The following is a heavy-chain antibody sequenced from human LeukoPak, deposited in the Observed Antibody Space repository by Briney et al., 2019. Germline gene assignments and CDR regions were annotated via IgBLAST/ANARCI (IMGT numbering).Heavy chain of an antibody. V-gene: IGHV4-4*09. CDR2: INTKGET. J-gene: IGHJ4*02. CDR1: GASMSAYR. D-gene: IGHD2-21*01. Sequence: PSETLSLTCTVSGASMSAYRWSWVRQSPEKGLEWIGCINTKGETSYNPSLKSRVTTSVDTSKSQFSLRLTSVTAADTAVYYCATSNDAKIAPFDHWGQGAPVTVSS. CDR3: ATSNDAKIAPFDH.